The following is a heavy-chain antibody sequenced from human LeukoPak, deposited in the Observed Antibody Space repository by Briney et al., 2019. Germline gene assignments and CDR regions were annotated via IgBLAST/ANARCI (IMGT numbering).Heavy chain of an antibody. CDR1: GFTFSSYG. CDR3: AKTSHSYYYYMDV. V-gene: IGHV3-23*01. Sequence: GGSLRLSCAASGFTFSSYGMSWVRQAPGKGLEWVSAISGSGGSTYYADSVKGRFTISRDNSKNTLYLQMNSLRAEDTAVYYCAKTSHSYYYYMDVWGKGTTVTISS. CDR2: ISGSGGST. J-gene: IGHJ6*03.